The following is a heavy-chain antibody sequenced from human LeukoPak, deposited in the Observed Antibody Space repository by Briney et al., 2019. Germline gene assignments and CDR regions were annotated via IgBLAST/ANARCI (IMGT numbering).Heavy chain of an antibody. J-gene: IGHJ4*02. Sequence: ASVKVSCKASGYTFTGYYIHWVRQAPGQRLEWMGWINPNSGGTNYAQKFQGRVTMTRDTSISTAYMELSLRSDDTAVYYCARDLGGGVSAYDYWGQGTLVTVSS. CDR3: ARDLGGGVSAYDY. V-gene: IGHV1-2*02. CDR1: GYTFTGYY. CDR2: INPNSGGT. D-gene: IGHD3-16*01.